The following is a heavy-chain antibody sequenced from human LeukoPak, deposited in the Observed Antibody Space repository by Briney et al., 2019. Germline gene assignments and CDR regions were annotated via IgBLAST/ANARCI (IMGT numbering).Heavy chain of an antibody. CDR2: ISGSGGST. CDR1: GFTFSSYA. Sequence: GGSLRLSCAASGFTFSSYAMGWVRQAPGKGLEWVSAISGSGGSTYYADSVKGRFTISRDNSKNTLYLQMNSLRAEDTAVYYCAKLSPQQWLVLGDYFDYWGQGTLVTVSS. J-gene: IGHJ4*02. CDR3: AKLSPQQWLVLGDYFDY. V-gene: IGHV3-23*01. D-gene: IGHD6-19*01.